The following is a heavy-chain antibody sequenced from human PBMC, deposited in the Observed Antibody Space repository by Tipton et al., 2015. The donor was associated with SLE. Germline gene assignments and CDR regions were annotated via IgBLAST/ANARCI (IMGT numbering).Heavy chain of an antibody. CDR2: IYTSGST. Sequence: TLSLTCTVSGGSISSYYWSWIRQPAGEGLEWIGRIYTSGSTNYNPSLKSRVTMSVDTSKNQFSLKLSSVTAADTAVYYCARSWVREFLDAFDIWGQGTMVTVSS. D-gene: IGHD3-10*01. J-gene: IGHJ3*02. CDR1: GGSISSYY. V-gene: IGHV4-4*07. CDR3: ARSWVREFLDAFDI.